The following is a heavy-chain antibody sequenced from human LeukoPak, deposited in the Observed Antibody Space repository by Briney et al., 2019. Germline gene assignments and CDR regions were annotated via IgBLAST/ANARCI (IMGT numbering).Heavy chain of an antibody. D-gene: IGHD6-13*01. CDR1: GFTFSSYA. V-gene: IGHV3-30-3*01. CDR3: ARGLTYSSSWSPGADAFDI. Sequence: GGSLRLSCAASGFTFSSYAMHWVRQAPGKGLEWVAVISYDGSNKYYADSVKGRFTISRDNSKNTLYLQMNSLRAEDTAVYYCARGLTYSSSWSPGADAFDIWGQGTMATVSS. CDR2: ISYDGSNK. J-gene: IGHJ3*02.